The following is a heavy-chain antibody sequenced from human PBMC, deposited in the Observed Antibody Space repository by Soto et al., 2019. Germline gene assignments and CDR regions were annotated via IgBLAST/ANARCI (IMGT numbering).Heavy chain of an antibody. CDR1: GYSFTSYY. Sequence: ASVKVSCKASGYSFTSYYMNWVRQAPGQGLEWMGIINASGGSTSYAQKFEGRVTVTRDTSTSTVYMELSSLTFEDTAVYYCGRMEGLYDLLTGHIDYWGQGSLVTVSS. J-gene: IGHJ4*02. D-gene: IGHD3-9*01. V-gene: IGHV1-46*01. CDR3: GRMEGLYDLLTGHIDY. CDR2: INASGGST.